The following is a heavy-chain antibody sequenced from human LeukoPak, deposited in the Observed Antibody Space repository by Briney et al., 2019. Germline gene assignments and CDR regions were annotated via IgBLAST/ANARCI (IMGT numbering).Heavy chain of an antibody. CDR2: IHYSGST. D-gene: IGHD3-22*01. Sequence: SETLSLTCTVSGGSISSYYWGWIRQPPGKGLEWIGCIHYSGSTNYNPSLKSRVTISVDTSKNQFSLKLSSVTAADTAVYYCARVRDRSSYFYDLDYWGQGTLVTVSS. CDR1: GGSISSYY. V-gene: IGHV4-59*01. CDR3: ARVRDRSSYFYDLDY. J-gene: IGHJ4*02.